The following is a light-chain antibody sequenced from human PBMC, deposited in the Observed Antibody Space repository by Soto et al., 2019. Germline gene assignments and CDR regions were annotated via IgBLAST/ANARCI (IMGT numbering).Light chain of an antibody. CDR3: QHYYTSYTT. CDR2: GAS. Sequence: EIVLTQSPGTLSLSPGERATLSCGASQSVTSNYLAWYQQKPGQAPRLLIFGASTRATGIPDRFSGSGSGTDFTLTISRLEPEDFAVYYCQHYYTSYTTFGQGTKVEFK. J-gene: IGKJ1*01. CDR1: QSVTSNY. V-gene: IGKV3-20*01.